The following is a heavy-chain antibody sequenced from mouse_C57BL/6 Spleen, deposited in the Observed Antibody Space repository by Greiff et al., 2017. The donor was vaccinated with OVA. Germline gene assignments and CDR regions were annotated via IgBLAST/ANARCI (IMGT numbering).Heavy chain of an antibody. V-gene: IGHV5-17*01. Sequence: EVKLVESGGGLVKPGGSLTLSCAASGFTFSDYGMHWVRQAPEKGLEWVAYISSGSSTIYYADTVKGRFTISRDNAKNTLFLQMTSLRAEDTAMYYCARPHGYYYAMDYWGQGTSVTVSS. CDR1: GFTFSDYG. CDR2: ISSGSSTI. J-gene: IGHJ4*01. CDR3: ARPHGYYYAMDY. D-gene: IGHD2-2*01.